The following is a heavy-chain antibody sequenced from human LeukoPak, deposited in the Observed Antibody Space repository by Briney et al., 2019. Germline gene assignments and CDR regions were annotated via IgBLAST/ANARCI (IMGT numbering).Heavy chain of an antibody. D-gene: IGHD5-24*01. V-gene: IGHV3-9*01. Sequence: GGSLRLSCAASGFIFDDYAMHWVRQAPGKGLEWVSGISWNSGSIGYADSVKGRFTISRDNAKNSLYLQMNSLRAEDTALYYCAKLEKRWLQFDAFHIWGQGTMVTVSS. CDR3: AKLEKRWLQFDAFHI. CDR1: GFIFDDYA. CDR2: ISWNSGSI. J-gene: IGHJ3*02.